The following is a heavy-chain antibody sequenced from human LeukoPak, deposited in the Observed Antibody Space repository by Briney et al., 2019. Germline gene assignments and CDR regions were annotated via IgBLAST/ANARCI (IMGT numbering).Heavy chain of an antibody. D-gene: IGHD2/OR15-2a*01. CDR2: ISGSGDST. Sequence: GGTLRLSCGASGFTFSSFGMSWVRQAPGKGLEWVSTISGSGDSTYYADSVKGRFTISRDNSKNTLYLQMNSLRAEDTAVYYCAKVTFEGVDPWGQGTLVTVSS. CDR1: GFTFSSFG. J-gene: IGHJ5*02. CDR3: AKVTFEGVDP. V-gene: IGHV3-23*01.